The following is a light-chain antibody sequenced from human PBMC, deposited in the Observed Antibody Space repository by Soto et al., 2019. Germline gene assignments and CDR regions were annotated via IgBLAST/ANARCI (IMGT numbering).Light chain of an antibody. CDR3: GTWDSSLNAEV. Sequence: QSVLTQPPSVSAAPGQRVTISCSGSSSNIENNYVSWYQQLPGTAPRLLISDNNYRPSGIPDRFSGSKSGTSATLGITGLQTGDEADYYCGTWDSSLNAEVFGGGTKVTVL. CDR1: SSNIENNY. CDR2: DNN. V-gene: IGLV1-51*01. J-gene: IGLJ3*02.